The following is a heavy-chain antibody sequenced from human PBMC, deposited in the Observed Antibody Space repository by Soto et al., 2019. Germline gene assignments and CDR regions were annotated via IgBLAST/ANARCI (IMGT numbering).Heavy chain of an antibody. Sequence: QVQLQESGPGLVKPSQTLSLTCTVSGGSISDGAYYWSWIRQPPGKGLEWIGHIYDSGNTYNNPSLQXRXTXSXXTSKNHFSLNLNSVTAADTAGYYCASGLSGDKVDQWGQGTLVTVSS. CDR2: IYDSGNT. J-gene: IGHJ4*02. D-gene: IGHD2-21*01. V-gene: IGHV4-30-4*01. CDR1: GGSISDGAYY. CDR3: ASGLSGDKVDQ.